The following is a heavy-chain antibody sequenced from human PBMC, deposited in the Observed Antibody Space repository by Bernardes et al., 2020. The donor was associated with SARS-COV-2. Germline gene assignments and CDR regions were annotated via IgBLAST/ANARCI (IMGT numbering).Heavy chain of an antibody. D-gene: IGHD2-15*01. V-gene: IGHV3-30*01. CDR3: ARVRCSGGSCYLVFYYYGMDV. J-gene: IGHJ6*02. CDR2: ISYDGSNK. Sequence: LRLSCAASGFTFSSYAMHWVRQAPGKGLEWVAVISYDGSNKYYADSVKGRFTISRDNSKNTLYLQMNSLRAEDTAVYYCARVRCSGGSCYLVFYYYGMDVWGQGTTVTVSS. CDR1: GFTFSSYA.